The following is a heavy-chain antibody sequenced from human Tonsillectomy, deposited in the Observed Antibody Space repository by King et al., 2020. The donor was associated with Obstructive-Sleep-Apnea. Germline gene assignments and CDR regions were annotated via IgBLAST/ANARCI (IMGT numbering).Heavy chain of an antibody. CDR3: ARGGGLDY. CDR2: IYYSGST. Sequence: LQLQESGPGLVKPSETLSLTFTVSGGSISSSSYYWGWIRQPPGKGLEWIGSIYYSGSTYYNPSLKSRVTISVDTSKSQFSLKLSSVTAADTAVYYCARGGGLDYWGQGTLVTVSS. V-gene: IGHV4-39*07. J-gene: IGHJ4*02. CDR1: GGSISSSSYY. D-gene: IGHD1-26*01.